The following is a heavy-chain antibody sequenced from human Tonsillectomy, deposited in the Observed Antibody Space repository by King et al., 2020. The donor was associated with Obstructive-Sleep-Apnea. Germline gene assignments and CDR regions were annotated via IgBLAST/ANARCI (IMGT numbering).Heavy chain of an antibody. CDR2: IYYSGGT. CDR3: ASYSSSWLYYFDY. Sequence: QLQESGPGLVKPSQTLSLTCAVSGGSISRGGYSWSWIRQPPGKGLEWLGYIYYSGGTYYNPSLKSRVTISVDTSKNQFSLKLSSVTAADTAVYYCASYSSSWLYYFDYWGQGTLVTVSS. V-gene: IGHV4-30-4*07. J-gene: IGHJ4*02. CDR1: GGSISRGGYS. D-gene: IGHD6-13*01.